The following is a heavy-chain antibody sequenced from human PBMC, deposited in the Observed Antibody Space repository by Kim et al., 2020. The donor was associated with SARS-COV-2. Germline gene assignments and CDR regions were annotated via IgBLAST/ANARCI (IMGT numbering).Heavy chain of an antibody. CDR2: IIPVFGTA. J-gene: IGHJ5*02. CDR3: ATSPRITMVPGVIIPHTTYNWFDP. V-gene: IGHV1-69*13. CDR1: GGTFSSYA. Sequence: SVKVSCKASGGTFSSYAISWVRQAPGQGLEWMGGIIPVFGTANYAQKFQGRVPITADESTSTAYMELSSLRSEDTAVYYCATSPRITMVPGVIIPHTTYNWFDPWGQGTLVSVSS. D-gene: IGHD3-10*01.